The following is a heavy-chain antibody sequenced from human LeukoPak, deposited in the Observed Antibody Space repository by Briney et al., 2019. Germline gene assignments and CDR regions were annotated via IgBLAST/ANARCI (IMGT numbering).Heavy chain of an antibody. CDR1: GYTFTSYG. D-gene: IGHD3-16*01. J-gene: IGHJ4*02. V-gene: IGHV1-18*01. Sequence: ASVKVSCKASGYTFTSYGISWVRQAPGQGLEWMGWISAYNGNTHYAQKLQGRVTMTTDTSTSTAYMELRSLRSDDTAVYYCARVLYYDYVWGSCDYWGQGTLVTVSS. CDR2: ISAYNGNT. CDR3: ARVLYYDYVWGSCDY.